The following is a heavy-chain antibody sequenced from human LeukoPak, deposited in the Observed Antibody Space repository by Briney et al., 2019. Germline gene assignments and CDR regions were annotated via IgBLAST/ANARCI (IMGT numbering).Heavy chain of an antibody. V-gene: IGHV4-39*07. J-gene: IGHJ3*02. Sequence: PSETLSLTCTVSGGSISSSSYYWGWIRQPPGKGLEWIGSIYYSGSTNYNPSLKSRVTISVDTSKNQFSVKLSSVTAADTAVYYCARHGRRITGIKTVAFDIWGQGTMVTVSS. D-gene: IGHD1-20*01. CDR3: ARHGRRITGIKTVAFDI. CDR2: IYYSGST. CDR1: GGSISSSSYY.